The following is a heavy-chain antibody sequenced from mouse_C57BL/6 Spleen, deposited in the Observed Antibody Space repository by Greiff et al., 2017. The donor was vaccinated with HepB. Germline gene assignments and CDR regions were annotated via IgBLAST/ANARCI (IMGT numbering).Heavy chain of an antibody. Sequence: VPLQQSGAELMQPGASVKLSCKASGYTFTGYWLACVNQRPGHGLEWIGEILPGLGSTNYNEKFKGKATFTADTSSNTAYMQLSSLTTEDSAIYYCARVPYDYDFDYWGQGTTLTVSS. CDR1: GYTFTGYW. CDR3: ARVPYDYDFDY. J-gene: IGHJ2*01. V-gene: IGHV1-9*01. D-gene: IGHD2-4*01. CDR2: ILPGLGST.